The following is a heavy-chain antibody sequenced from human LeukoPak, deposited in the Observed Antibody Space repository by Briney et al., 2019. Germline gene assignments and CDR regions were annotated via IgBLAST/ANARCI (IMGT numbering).Heavy chain of an antibody. CDR1: GFTFSSYA. D-gene: IGHD3-9*01. Sequence: PGGSLRLSCAASGFTFSSYAMSWVRQAPGKGLEWVSAISGSGGSTYYADSVKGRFAISRDNSKNTPYLQMNSLRAEDTAVYYRAKDQSLSDYPILTGATTDWGQPTLVTVSS. CDR2: ISGSGGST. CDR3: AKDQSLSDYPILTGATTD. J-gene: IGHJ4*02. V-gene: IGHV3-23*01.